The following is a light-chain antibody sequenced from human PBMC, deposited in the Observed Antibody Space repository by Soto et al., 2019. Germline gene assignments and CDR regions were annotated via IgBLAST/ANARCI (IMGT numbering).Light chain of an antibody. V-gene: IGKV3-15*01. CDR2: GAS. CDR1: QSIGSN. Sequence: EIVMTQSPATLSVSPGERATLSCRASQSIGSNLAWYQQKPGQAPRLLIYGASTRATGIPARFSGSGSGTEFTLTITSLQSEDFAVYYCQQNNHWLWTFGQGTKVEIK. J-gene: IGKJ1*01. CDR3: QQNNHWLWT.